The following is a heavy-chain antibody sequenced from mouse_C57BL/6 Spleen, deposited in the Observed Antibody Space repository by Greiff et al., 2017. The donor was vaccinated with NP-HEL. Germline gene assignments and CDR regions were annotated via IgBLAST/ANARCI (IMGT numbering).Heavy chain of an antibody. CDR3: ARGGYYAMDY. V-gene: IGHV5-4*03. J-gene: IGHJ4*01. D-gene: IGHD1-1*02. Sequence: DVMLVESGGGLVKPGGSLKLSCAASGFTFSSYDMSWVRQTPEKRLEWVATISDGGSYTYYPDNVKGRFTISRDNAKNNLYLQMSHLKSEDTAMYYCARGGYYAMDYWGQGTSVTVSS. CDR2: ISDGGSYT. CDR1: GFTFSSYD.